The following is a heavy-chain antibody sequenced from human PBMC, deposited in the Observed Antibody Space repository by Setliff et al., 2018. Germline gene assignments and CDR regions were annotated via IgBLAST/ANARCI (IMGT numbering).Heavy chain of an antibody. CDR1: GFTFSSYA. D-gene: IGHD6-13*01. CDR2: ISGSGGST. Sequence: ETLSLSCAASGFTFSSYAMSWVRQAPGKGLEWVSAISGSGGSTYYADSVKGRFTISRDNSKNTLYLQMNSLRAEDTAVYYCAKGVASSWYLYYYYMDVWGKGTTVTVSS. J-gene: IGHJ6*03. CDR3: AKGVASSWYLYYYYMDV. V-gene: IGHV3-23*01.